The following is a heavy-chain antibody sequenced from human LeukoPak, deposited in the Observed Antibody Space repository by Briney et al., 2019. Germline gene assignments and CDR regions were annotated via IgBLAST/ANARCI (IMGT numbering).Heavy chain of an antibody. V-gene: IGHV3-21*04. CDR1: GFTFSSYS. D-gene: IGHD6-13*01. CDR2: ISSSSYI. J-gene: IGHJ4*02. Sequence: PGGSLRLSCAASGFTFSSYSMNWVRQAPGKGLEWVSSISSSSYIYYADSVKGRFTISRDNSKNTLYLQMNSLRAEDTAVYYCAKSKQQLVLGYWGQGTLVTVSS. CDR3: AKSKQQLVLGY.